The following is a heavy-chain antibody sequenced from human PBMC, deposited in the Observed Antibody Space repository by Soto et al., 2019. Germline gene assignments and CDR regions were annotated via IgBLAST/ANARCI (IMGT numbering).Heavy chain of an antibody. V-gene: IGHV5-51*01. CDR3: ARGDYYDTSGPFSDAFDI. D-gene: IGHD3-22*01. CDR2: IYPGDSDT. J-gene: IGHJ3*02. CDR1: GYSFTSYW. Sequence: GESLKISCKGSGYSFTSYWIGWVRQMPGKGLEWMGIIYPGDSDTRYSPSFQGQVTISADKSISTAYLQMISLRAEDTAMYYCARGDYYDTSGPFSDAFDIWGQGTMVTVSS.